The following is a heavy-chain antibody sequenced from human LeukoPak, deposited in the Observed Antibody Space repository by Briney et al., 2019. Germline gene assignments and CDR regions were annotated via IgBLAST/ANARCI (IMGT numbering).Heavy chain of an antibody. V-gene: IGHV3-23*01. D-gene: IGHD3-10*01. CDR3: AKEYYYGSGRLNWFDP. CDR1: GLTFSDSA. J-gene: IGHJ5*02. Sequence: PGGSLRLSCAASGLTFSDSAMSWVRQAPGKGLQWVSSVSGSGDFTRYADSVKGRFTISRDNSKNTLYLQMNSLRAEDTAVYYCAKEYYYGSGRLNWFDPWGQGTLVTVSS. CDR2: VSGSGDFT.